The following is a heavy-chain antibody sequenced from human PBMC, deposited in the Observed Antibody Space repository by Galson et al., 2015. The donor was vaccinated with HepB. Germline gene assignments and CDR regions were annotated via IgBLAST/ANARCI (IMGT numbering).Heavy chain of an antibody. Sequence: SLRLSCAPSGFTFSTYAFHRVRQAPGKGLEWVAVISNDGNYINYADSVKGRFTISRDNSMNTLHLQMNSLRTEDSGVYYCAKKMKPEPAVAAADCWGQGTQLTV. CDR2: ISNDGNYI. D-gene: IGHD6-19*01. V-gene: IGHV3-30*18. CDR1: GFTFSTYA. J-gene: IGHJ4*02. CDR3: AKKMKPEPAVAAADC.